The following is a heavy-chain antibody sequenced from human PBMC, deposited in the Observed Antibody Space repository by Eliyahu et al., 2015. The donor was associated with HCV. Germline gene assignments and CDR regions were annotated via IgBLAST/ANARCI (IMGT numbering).Heavy chain of an antibody. J-gene: IGHJ6*02. CDR3: ARDRFGKYCSGNVCYSLAYYYYGLDV. CDR2: ITDSGSDI. Sequence: QVQLVESGGGLVKAGGSLRLSCAASGFTFSDXYXSWIRPPPGKGLGWLAXITDSGSDIYYADAVRGRFTISRDNARNSLSLQMNSLRAEDTALYYCARDRFGKYCSGNVCYSLAYYYYGLDVWGLGTTVTVSS. CDR1: GFTFSDXY. V-gene: IGHV3-11*01. D-gene: IGHD2-15*01.